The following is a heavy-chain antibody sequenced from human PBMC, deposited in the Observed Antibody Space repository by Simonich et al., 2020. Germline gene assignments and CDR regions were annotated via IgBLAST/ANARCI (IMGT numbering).Heavy chain of an antibody. CDR3: ARGRLTGDKGAFDI. CDR2: INPNRGGT. D-gene: IGHD7-27*01. V-gene: IGHV1-2*02. Sequence: QVQLVQSGAEVKKPGASVKVSCKASGYTFTGYYMHWVRQAPGQGLEWNGWINPNRGGTNYAQKFQGRVTMTRDTSISTAYMELSRLRSDDTAVYYCARGRLTGDKGAFDIWGQGTMVTVSS. J-gene: IGHJ3*02. CDR1: GYTFTGYY.